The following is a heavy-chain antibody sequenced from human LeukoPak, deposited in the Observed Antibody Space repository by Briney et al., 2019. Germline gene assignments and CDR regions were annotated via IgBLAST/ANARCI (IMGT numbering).Heavy chain of an antibody. Sequence: PWASVNVSCKASGGTFSSYAISWVRQAAGQGLEWMGGIIPIVGTANYAQMFQGRATITADESTSTAYMELSSLRSEDTAVYYCATTRFTVPTPRYYYGMDVWGKGTTVTVSS. CDR1: GGTFSSYA. J-gene: IGHJ6*04. D-gene: IGHD4-11*01. CDR2: IIPIVGTA. V-gene: IGHV1-69*13. CDR3: ATTRFTVPTPRYYYGMDV.